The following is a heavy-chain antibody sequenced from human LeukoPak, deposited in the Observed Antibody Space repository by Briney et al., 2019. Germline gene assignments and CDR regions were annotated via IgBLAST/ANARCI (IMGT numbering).Heavy chain of an antibody. V-gene: IGHV3-30*14. D-gene: IGHD3-10*01. CDR2: ISDDGSKK. J-gene: IGHJ6*03. CDR1: GFSFNTFA. Sequence: GGSLRLSCAASGFSFNTFAMHWVRQAPDKGLEWVAVISDDGSKKYHANSVKGRFTISRDNSKNTLYLQMNSLRAEDTAVYYCARVYYGSGSLYYYYYYMDVWGKGTTVTISS. CDR3: ARVYYGSGSLYYYYYYMDV.